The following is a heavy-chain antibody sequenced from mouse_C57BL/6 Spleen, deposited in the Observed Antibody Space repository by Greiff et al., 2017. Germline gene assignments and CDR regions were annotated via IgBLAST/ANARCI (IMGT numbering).Heavy chain of an antibody. D-gene: IGHD1-1*01. J-gene: IGHJ2*01. CDR3: TRGGHYGSSVDY. CDR2: IDPETGGT. CDR1: GYTFTDYE. Sequence: QVQLQQSGAELVRPGASVTLSCKASGYTFTDYEMHWVKQTPVHGLEWIGAIDPETGGTASNQKFKGKAILTADKSSSTAYMELRSLTSEDSAVYYCTRGGHYGSSVDYWGQGTTLTVSS. V-gene: IGHV1-15*01.